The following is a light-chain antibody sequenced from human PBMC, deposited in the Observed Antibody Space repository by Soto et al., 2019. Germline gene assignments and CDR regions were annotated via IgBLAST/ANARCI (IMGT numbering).Light chain of an antibody. CDR3: QNYNRALLT. CDR2: TVS. Sequence: DIQMTQSPSSLSASVGDRVTITCRASQGISYYLAWYKQKPGEVPKLLIHTVSTLQSGVPSRFSGTGSGTDFTLTISSLQPEEVATYYCQNYNRALLTFGPGTKVNI. CDR1: QGISYY. J-gene: IGKJ3*01. V-gene: IGKV1-27*01.